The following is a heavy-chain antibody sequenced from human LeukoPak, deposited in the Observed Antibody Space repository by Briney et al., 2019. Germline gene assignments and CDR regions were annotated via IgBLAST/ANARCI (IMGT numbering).Heavy chain of an antibody. CDR2: INHSGTI. CDR3: ARYCGSENY. CDR1: GASFGTNY. Sequence: PSETLSLTCAVYGASFGTNYWIWIRQPPGKGLEWIGEINHSGTITYKPSLKSRLTISADTSKNHFSLKLSSVTAADTAVYYCARYCGSENYWGRGTLVTVSS. D-gene: IGHD3-10*01. V-gene: IGHV4-34*01. J-gene: IGHJ4*02.